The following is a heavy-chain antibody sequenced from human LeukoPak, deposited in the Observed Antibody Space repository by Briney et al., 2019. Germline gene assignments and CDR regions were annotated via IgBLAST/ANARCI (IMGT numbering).Heavy chain of an antibody. D-gene: IGHD5-18*01. CDR2: INPSGGST. CDR3: ARDRNAGYSYGAFDY. CDR1: GYTFTSYY. V-gene: IGHV1-46*01. Sequence: ASVKVSCKASGYTFTSYYMHWVRQAPGQGLEWMGIINPSGGSTSYAQKFQGRVTMTRDTSTSTVYMELSSLGSEDTAVYYCARDRNAGYSYGAFDYWGQGTLVTVSS. J-gene: IGHJ4*02.